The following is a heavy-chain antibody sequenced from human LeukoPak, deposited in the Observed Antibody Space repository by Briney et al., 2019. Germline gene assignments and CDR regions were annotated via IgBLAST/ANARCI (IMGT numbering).Heavy chain of an antibody. CDR2: IIPIFGTA. CDR1: GGTFSSYA. J-gene: IGHJ4*02. V-gene: IGHV1-69*05. Sequence: SVKVSCKASGGTFSSYAISWVRQAPGQGLEWMRRIIPIFGTANYAQKFQGRVTITTDESTSTAYMELSSLRSEDTAVYYCARESDVDTAMVWGYYFDYWGQGTLVTVSP. CDR3: ARESDVDTAMVWGYYFDY. D-gene: IGHD5-18*01.